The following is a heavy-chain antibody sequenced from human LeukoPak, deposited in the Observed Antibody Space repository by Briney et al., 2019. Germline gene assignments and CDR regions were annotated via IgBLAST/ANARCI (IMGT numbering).Heavy chain of an antibody. CDR3: ASKKYYYDSSGYYYYFDY. V-gene: IGHV4-38-2*02. D-gene: IGHD3-22*01. CDR2: IYHSGST. CDR1: GYSISSGYY. J-gene: IGHJ4*02. Sequence: SETLSLTCTVSGYSISSGYYWGWIRLPPGKGLEWIGSIYHSGSTYYNPSLKSRVTISVDTSKNQFSLKLSSVTAADTAVYYCASKKYYYDSSGYYYYFDYWGQGTLVTVSS.